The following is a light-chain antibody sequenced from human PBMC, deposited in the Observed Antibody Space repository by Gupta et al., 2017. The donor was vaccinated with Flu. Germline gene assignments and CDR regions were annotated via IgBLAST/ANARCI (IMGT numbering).Light chain of an antibody. CDR2: EVK. Sequence: SVPTQPPFSAASPGQLVTISSAGTSSDIGGYNYVSWYQQPPGKAPKLMIYEVKERPSGVPDRFSGSKSGNTASLTISGLQTEDEADYYCSSYTANNNLEFGGGTRLTVL. CDR3: SSYTANNNLE. CDR1: SSDIGGYNY. V-gene: IGLV2-8*01. J-gene: IGLJ3*02.